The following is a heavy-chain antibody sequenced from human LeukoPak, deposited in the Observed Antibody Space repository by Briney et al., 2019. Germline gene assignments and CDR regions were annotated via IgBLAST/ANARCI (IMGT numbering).Heavy chain of an antibody. CDR3: ARVYSSGTYFDS. D-gene: IGHD3-10*01. Sequence: ASVKVSCKASGYTFTSYGISWVRQAPGQGLEWMGGIIPIFGTANYAQNFQGRVTITADKSTTTAYMELSSLKSEDTAVYYCARVYSSGTYFDSWGQGTLVTVSS. J-gene: IGHJ4*02. CDR2: IIPIFGTA. CDR1: GYTFTSYG. V-gene: IGHV1-69*06.